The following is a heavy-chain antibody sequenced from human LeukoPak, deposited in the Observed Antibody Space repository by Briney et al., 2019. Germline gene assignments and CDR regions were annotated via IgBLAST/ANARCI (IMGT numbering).Heavy chain of an antibody. CDR3: ARDRCESSSCYLGMRYIDC. J-gene: IGHJ6*03. CDR1: GYTISCYC. D-gene: IGHD2-2*01. CDR2: ISVYHGNT. V-gene: IGHV1-18*01. Sequence: ASVNVSCEASGYTISCYCNSGRLQAPGQGLEWMGWISVYHGNTNYAQNLQGRVTMTTDTSTTTAYMELRSLISDDTAVYYCARDRCESSSCYLGMRYIDCWGTGTTVTVSS.